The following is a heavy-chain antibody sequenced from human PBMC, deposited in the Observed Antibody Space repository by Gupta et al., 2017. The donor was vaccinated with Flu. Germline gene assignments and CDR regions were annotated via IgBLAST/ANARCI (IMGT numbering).Heavy chain of an antibody. V-gene: IGHV4-38-2*01. CDR3: ARSDGGTAARFDY. CDR1: GDSFSSAHY. D-gene: IGHD6-13*01. Sequence: QVRLQESGPGLLKPSETLSLTCAVPGDSFSSAHYWGWIRQSPGKGLEWIGSFFNNWDPDYNPSLKSRVTISVDRSKNQFSLKLHSVTAADTALYFCARSDGGTAARFDYWGQGILVAVSS. J-gene: IGHJ4*02. CDR2: FFNNWDP.